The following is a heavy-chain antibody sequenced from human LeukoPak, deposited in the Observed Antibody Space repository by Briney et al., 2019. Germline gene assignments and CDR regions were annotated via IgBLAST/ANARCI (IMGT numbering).Heavy chain of an antibody. Sequence: GRSLRLSCAASGFTFSSYGMHWVRQAPGKGLEWVAVIWYDGSNKYYADSVKGRFTISRDNSKNTLYLQMNSLRAEDTAVYYCARDRAEGSPRPLYYFDYWGQGTLVTVSS. J-gene: IGHJ4*02. D-gene: IGHD3-10*01. CDR1: GFTFSSYG. V-gene: IGHV3-33*01. CDR2: IWYDGSNK. CDR3: ARDRAEGSPRPLYYFDY.